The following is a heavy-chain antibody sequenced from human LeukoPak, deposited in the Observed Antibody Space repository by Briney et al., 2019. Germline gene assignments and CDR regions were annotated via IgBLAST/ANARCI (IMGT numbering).Heavy chain of an antibody. J-gene: IGHJ4*02. CDR3: ASLRVPGDFDY. D-gene: IGHD3-16*01. CDR2: IYHSGNT. V-gene: IGHV4-39*07. Sequence: SETLSLTCTVSGGSISSSSYYWGWIRQPPGTGLEWIGNIYHSGNTYYNSSLKSRVTISVDTSKNQFSLRLTSVTAADTAVYYCASLRVPGDFDYWGQGTLVTVSS. CDR1: GGSISSSSYY.